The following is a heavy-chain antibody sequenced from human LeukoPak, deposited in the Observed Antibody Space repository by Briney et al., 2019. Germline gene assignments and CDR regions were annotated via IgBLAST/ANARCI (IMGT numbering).Heavy chain of an antibody. J-gene: IGHJ4*02. CDR2: ISGSGGST. CDR1: GFTFSSYA. D-gene: IGHD6-13*01. V-gene: IGHV3-23*01. CDR3: GSMAAAGTFDY. Sequence: PGGSLRLSCAASGFTFSSYAMSWVRQAPGKGLEWVSAISGSGGSTYYADSVKGRFTISRDNAKNSLYLQMNSLRAEDTAVYYCGSMAAAGTFDYWGQGTLVTVSS.